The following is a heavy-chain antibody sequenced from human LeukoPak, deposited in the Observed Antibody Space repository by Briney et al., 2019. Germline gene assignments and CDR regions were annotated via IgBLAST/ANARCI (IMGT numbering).Heavy chain of an antibody. CDR1: GYTFTGYY. D-gene: IGHD2-8*02. CDR2: INPNSGDT. V-gene: IGHV1-2*02. CDR3: SRAADVVLVPPSDD. Sequence: ASVKVSCRASGYTFTGYYMRWVRQAPGQGLEWMGWINPNSGDTNYAQKFKGRVAMTRDTSISAAYMELSSLRFDDTAVYYCSRAADVVLVPPSDDWGQGTLVTVSS. J-gene: IGHJ4*02.